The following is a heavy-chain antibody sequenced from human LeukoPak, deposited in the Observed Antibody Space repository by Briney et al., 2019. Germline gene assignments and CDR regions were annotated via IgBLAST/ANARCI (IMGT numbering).Heavy chain of an antibody. CDR3: ANDPYNTAVANTNGWFDP. CDR2: ISGTGDNT. V-gene: IGHV3-23*01. Sequence: PGGSLRLSCAASAFTFSSYAMSWVRRAPGKGLEWVSSISGTGDNTYYAQSVKGRFSISRDNSKNTLNLQMDSLRADDTALYFCANDPYNTAVANTNGWFDPWGQGTLVTVSS. CDR1: AFTFSSYA. D-gene: IGHD6-19*01. J-gene: IGHJ5*02.